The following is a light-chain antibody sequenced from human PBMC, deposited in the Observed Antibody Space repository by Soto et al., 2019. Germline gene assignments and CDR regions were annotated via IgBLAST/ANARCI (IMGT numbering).Light chain of an antibody. J-gene: IGLJ2*01. V-gene: IGLV1-47*01. Sequence: QSVLTQPPSASGTPGQRVTISCSGSSSNIGSNYVYWYQQLPGRAPKLLIYRNNQRPSGVPDRFSGSKSGTSASLAISGLRSEDEADYYCAAWDVSLSGVVFGGGTKLTVL. CDR1: SSNIGSNY. CDR3: AAWDVSLSGVV. CDR2: RNN.